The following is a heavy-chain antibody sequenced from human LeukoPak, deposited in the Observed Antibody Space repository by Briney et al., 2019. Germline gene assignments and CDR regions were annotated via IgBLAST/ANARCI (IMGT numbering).Heavy chain of an antibody. CDR2: VLTSGST. V-gene: IGHV4-4*09. D-gene: IGHD3-10*01. Sequence: SETLSLTCTVSAGSISNYYWSWIRQPPGKGLEWIGYVLTSGSTNYNPSLKSRLSVSVDTSKNQFSLRLSAVTAADTAMYYCARGRGGRTGSYLVDNWGRGTLVTVSS. CDR3: ARGRGGRTGSYLVDN. CDR1: AGSISNYY. J-gene: IGHJ4*02.